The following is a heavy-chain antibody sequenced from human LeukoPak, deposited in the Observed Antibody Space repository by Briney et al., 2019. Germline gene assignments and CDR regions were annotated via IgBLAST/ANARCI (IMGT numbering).Heavy chain of an antibody. CDR3: ASRSGSTPYYIDY. CDR1: GYTFTSQG. Sequence: ASVKVSCKASGYTFTSQGLSWVRQAPGQGLEWMGWINTYNGEATYVQKFQGRVTMTTDTSTSTAYMELRSLRSDDTAVYYCASRSGSTPYYIDYWGQGTLVTVSS. J-gene: IGHJ4*02. D-gene: IGHD6-19*01. V-gene: IGHV1-18*01. CDR2: INTYNGEA.